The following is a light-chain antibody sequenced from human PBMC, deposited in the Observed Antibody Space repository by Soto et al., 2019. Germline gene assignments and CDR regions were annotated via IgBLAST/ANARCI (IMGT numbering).Light chain of an antibody. V-gene: IGKV3-20*01. J-gene: IGKJ1*01. CDR2: GAS. CDR3: QQYGSSPWT. CDR1: QTVSSSY. Sequence: EIVLPQSPGTLSLSPGDRATLSCRASQTVSSSYLAWYQQKPGQAHRLLIYGASSRATGIPDRFSGSGSGTDFTLTISRMEPEEFAVYYCQQYGSSPWTFGKGTKVDIK.